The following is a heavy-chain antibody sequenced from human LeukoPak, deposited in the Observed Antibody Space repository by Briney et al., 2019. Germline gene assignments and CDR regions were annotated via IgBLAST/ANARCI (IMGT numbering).Heavy chain of an antibody. J-gene: IGHJ3*02. CDR1: GFTFDDYA. CDR3: AKDMKDYYGSGDAFDI. V-gene: IGHV3-9*01. CDR2: ISWNSGSI. Sequence: GRSLRLSCAASGFTFDDYAMHWVRQAPGKGLEWVSGISWNSGSIGYADSVKGRFTISRDNAKNSLYLQMNSLRAEDTALYYCAKDMKDYYGSGDAFDIWGQGTMVTVSS. D-gene: IGHD3-10*01.